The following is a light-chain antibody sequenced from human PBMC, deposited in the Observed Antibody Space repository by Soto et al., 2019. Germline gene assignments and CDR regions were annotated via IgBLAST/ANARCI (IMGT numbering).Light chain of an antibody. CDR2: SAS. J-gene: IGKJ4*01. CDR3: QQYHDWPPLT. V-gene: IGKV3-15*01. Sequence: EIVMTQSPATLSVSPGQRVTLSCRASQSISSNLAWYQQKPGQPPRLLFYSASARTTGTSARFSASESGTEFSLTISSLQSEDVAICYCQQYHDWPPLTFGGGTKVQIK. CDR1: QSISSN.